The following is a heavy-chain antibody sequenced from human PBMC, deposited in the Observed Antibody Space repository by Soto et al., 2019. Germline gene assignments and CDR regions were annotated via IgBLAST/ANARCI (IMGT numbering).Heavy chain of an antibody. CDR1: GFTFSSYG. V-gene: IGHV3-30*18. J-gene: IGHJ6*03. CDR2: ISYDGSNK. Sequence: GGSLRLSCAASGFTFSSYGMHWVRQAPGKGLEWVAVISYDGSNKYYADSVKGRFTISRDNSKNTLYLQMNSLRAEDTAVYYCAKDEADIVVVVAAPGVYYYYMDVWGKGTTVTVSS. D-gene: IGHD2-15*01. CDR3: AKDEADIVVVVAAPGVYYYYMDV.